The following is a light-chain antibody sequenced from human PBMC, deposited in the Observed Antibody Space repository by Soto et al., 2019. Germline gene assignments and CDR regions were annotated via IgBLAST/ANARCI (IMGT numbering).Light chain of an antibody. V-gene: IGKV3D-7*01. J-gene: IGKJ1*01. CDR1: QSVSSY. CDR2: GTS. Sequence: SQSPATVSLSPGERATLSCRASQSVSSYLAWYQQKPGQAPRLLIYGTSTRATGIPVRFSGSGSGTDFTLTISSLQPEDFAVYFCHQDFNLPWTFGQGTKVDI. CDR3: HQDFNLPWT.